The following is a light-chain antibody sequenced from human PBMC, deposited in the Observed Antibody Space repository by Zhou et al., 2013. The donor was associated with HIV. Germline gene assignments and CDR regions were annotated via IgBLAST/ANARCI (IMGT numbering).Light chain of an antibody. CDR3: QQSYSSLT. CDR1: QGIGKA. CDR2: GTS. J-gene: IGKJ4*01. Sequence: IQMTQSPSSLSASVGDRVTLTCRASQGIGKALAWYQQKPGRPPKLLVSGTSNLRSGVPSRFSGSGSGADFTLTLSSLQPEDFATYYCQQSYSSLTFGGGTKVEIK. V-gene: IGKV1-39*01.